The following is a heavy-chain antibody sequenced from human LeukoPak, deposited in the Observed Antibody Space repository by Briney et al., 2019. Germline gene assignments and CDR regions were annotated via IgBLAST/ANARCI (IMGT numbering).Heavy chain of an antibody. CDR1: GFTFSSYA. CDR3: AKSLGQWLVRNWFDP. D-gene: IGHD6-19*01. CDR2: ISGSGGST. V-gene: IGHV3-23*01. J-gene: IGHJ5*02. Sequence: GGSLRLSCAASGFTFSSYAMSWVRQAPGKGLEWVSAISGSGGSTYYADSVKGRFTISRGNSKNTLYLQMNSLRAEDTAVYYCAKSLGQWLVRNWFDPWGQGTLVTVSS.